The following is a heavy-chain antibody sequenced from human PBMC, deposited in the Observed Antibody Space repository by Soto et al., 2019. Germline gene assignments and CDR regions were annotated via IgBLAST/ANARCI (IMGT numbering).Heavy chain of an antibody. J-gene: IGHJ4*02. D-gene: IGHD3-3*01. V-gene: IGHV3-23*01. CDR3: ARDGGLRFLEWLLDS. CDR2: ISASGGST. Sequence: EEQLLESGGGLVQPGGSLRLSCAASGFTFSSYAMSWVRQAPGKGLEWVSGISASGGSTYYADSVKGRFTISRDNSRNTLYLQMNSLRAEDTAVYYCARDGGLRFLEWLLDSWGQGTLVSVSS. CDR1: GFTFSSYA.